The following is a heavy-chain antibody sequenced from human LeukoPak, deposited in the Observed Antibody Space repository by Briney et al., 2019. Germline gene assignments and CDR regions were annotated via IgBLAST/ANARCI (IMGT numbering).Heavy chain of an antibody. J-gene: IGHJ6*03. Sequence: ASVKVSCKASGYTFTSYDINWVRQATGQGLEWMGWMNPNSGDTGYAQKFQGRVTMTRNTSISTAYMELSSLRSEDTAVYYCARSAYYYDSSGYYDYYYYYYMDVWGKGTTVTSSS. D-gene: IGHD3-22*01. CDR3: ARSAYYYDSSGYYDYYYYYYMDV. V-gene: IGHV1-8*01. CDR1: GYTFTSYD. CDR2: MNPNSGDT.